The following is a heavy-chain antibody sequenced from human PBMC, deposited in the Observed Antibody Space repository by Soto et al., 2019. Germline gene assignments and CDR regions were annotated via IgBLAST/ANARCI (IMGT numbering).Heavy chain of an antibody. D-gene: IGHD3-10*01. CDR3: AKGGPMVRGVSYYYYGMDV. CDR2: ISYDGSNK. Sequence: HPGGSLRLSCAASGFTFSSYGMHWVRQAPGKGLEWVAVISYDGSNKYYADSVKGRFTISRDNSKNTLYLQMNSLRAEDTAVYYCAKGGPMVRGVSYYYYGMDVWGQGTTVTVSS. V-gene: IGHV3-30*18. CDR1: GFTFSSYG. J-gene: IGHJ6*02.